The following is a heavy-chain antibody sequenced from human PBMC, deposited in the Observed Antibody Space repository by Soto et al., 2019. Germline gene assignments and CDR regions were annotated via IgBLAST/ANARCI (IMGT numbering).Heavy chain of an antibody. CDR1: GFTFSNYG. J-gene: IGHJ4*02. Sequence: QVQLVESGGGGVQPGRSLRLSCAASGFTFSNYGMNWVRQAPGKGLEWVAFISTDGTTKYYADSMKGRFTISRDNSNNTLFLKINSLRAEDTAVYSCAKAHSSGWYLDSGGQGTLVTVSS. D-gene: IGHD6-13*01. CDR3: AKAHSSGWYLDS. CDR2: ISTDGTTK. V-gene: IGHV3-30*18.